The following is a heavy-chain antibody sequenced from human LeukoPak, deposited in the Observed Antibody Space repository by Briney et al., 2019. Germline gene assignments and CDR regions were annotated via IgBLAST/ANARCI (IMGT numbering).Heavy chain of an antibody. CDR1: GGSFSGYY. V-gene: IGHV4-34*01. CDR2: INHSGST. Sequence: SETLSLTCAVYGGSFSGYYWSWIRQPPGKGLEWIGEINHSGSTNYNLSLKSRVTISVDTSKNQFSLKLSSVTAADTAVYYCARGHSWFDPWGQGTLVTVSS. CDR3: ARGHSWFDP. J-gene: IGHJ5*02.